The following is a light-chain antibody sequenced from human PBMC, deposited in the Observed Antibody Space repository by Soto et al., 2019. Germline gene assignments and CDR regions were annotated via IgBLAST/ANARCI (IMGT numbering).Light chain of an antibody. CDR1: QAISNY. CDR3: QQFNNYPRP. CDR2: TAS. V-gene: IGKV1-9*01. Sequence: DIQVTQSPSFLSASVGDRVTITCRASQAISNYLAWYQQIPGRAPKLLIYTASTLHSGVPSRFSGSGSGTEFTLTISSLQPEDFATYYCQQFNNYPRPFGQGTKLEIK. J-gene: IGKJ2*01.